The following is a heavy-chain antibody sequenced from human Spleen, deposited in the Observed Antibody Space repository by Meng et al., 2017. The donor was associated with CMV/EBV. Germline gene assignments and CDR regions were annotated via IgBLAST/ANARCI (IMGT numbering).Heavy chain of an antibody. CDR1: GGSISSSSYY. V-gene: IGHV4-39*07. CDR3: ARGGRFLEQPFDP. J-gene: IGHJ5*02. CDR2: IYYSGET. D-gene: IGHD3-3*01. Sequence: SETLSLTCTVSGGSISSSSYYWGWIRQPPGKGLEWIGSIYYSGETYYNPSLKSRVTITVDTSKNEFSLQLSSVTAADTAVYSCARGGRFLEQPFDPWGQGTLVTVSS.